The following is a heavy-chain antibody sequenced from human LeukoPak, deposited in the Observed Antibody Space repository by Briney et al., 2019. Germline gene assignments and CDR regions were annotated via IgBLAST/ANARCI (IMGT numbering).Heavy chain of an antibody. CDR1: GGSIRSSYYY. J-gene: IGHJ4*02. CDR2: INHSGST. CDR3: ARGSGWYY. D-gene: IGHD6-19*01. V-gene: IGHV4-39*07. Sequence: PSETLSLTCTVSGGSIRSSYYYWGWIRQPPGKGLEWIGEINHSGSTNYNPSLKSRVTISVDTSKNQFSLKLSSVTAADTAVYYCARGSGWYYWGQGTLVTVSS.